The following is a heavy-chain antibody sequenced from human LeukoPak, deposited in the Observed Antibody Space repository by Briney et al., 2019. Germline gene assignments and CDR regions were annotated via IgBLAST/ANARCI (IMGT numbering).Heavy chain of an antibody. V-gene: IGHV4-59*06. CDR3: ARVVRENSFRLPFDP. Sequence: SETLSLTCTVSGGSISSYYWSWIRQPAGKGLEWIGYIYYSGSTYYNPSLKSRVTISVDTSKNQFSLKLSSVTAADTAVYYCARVVRENSFRLPFDPWGQGTLVTVSS. J-gene: IGHJ5*02. D-gene: IGHD2-2*01. CDR2: IYYSGST. CDR1: GGSISSYY.